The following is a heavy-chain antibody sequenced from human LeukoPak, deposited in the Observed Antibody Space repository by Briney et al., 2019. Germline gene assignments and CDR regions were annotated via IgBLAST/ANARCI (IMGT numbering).Heavy chain of an antibody. J-gene: IGHJ4*02. D-gene: IGHD3-10*01. CDR3: AKNDRRYYGSGSYYVDY. CDR2: ISSSGGST. V-gene: IGHV3-23*01. Sequence: PGGSLRLSCAASGFTFSSYAMTWVRQAPGKGLEWVSTISSSGGSTYYADSVKGRFTISRDNSKNTLYLQMNSLRAEDTAVYYCAKNDRRYYGSGSYYVDYWGQGTLVTVSS. CDR1: GFTFSSYA.